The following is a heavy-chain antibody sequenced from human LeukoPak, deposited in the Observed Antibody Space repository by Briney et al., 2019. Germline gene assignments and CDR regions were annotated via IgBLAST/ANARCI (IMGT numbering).Heavy chain of an antibody. V-gene: IGHV1-24*01. CDR3: ATYDFWSGYYTH. D-gene: IGHD3-3*01. CDR1: GYTLTELS. CDR2: FDPEDGET. J-gene: IGHJ4*02. Sequence: ASVTVSFTFSGYTLTELSMHWVRQAPGKGLEWMGGFDPEDGETIYAQKFQGRVTMTEDTSTDTAYMELSSLRSEDTAVYYCATYDFWSGYYTHWGQGTLVTVSS.